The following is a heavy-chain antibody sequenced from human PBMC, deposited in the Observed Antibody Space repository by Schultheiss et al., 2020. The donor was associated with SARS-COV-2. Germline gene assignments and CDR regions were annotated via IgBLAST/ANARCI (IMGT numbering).Heavy chain of an antibody. CDR1: GYTFSDYY. CDR2: INPSSGAT. D-gene: IGHD6-19*01. Sequence: ASVKVSCKASGYTFSDYYIHWVRQAPGQGLQWLGWINPSSGATHYPQKLQGWVTMTTDTSISTAYLELSRLRSDDTAVFYCARGLSYDSSGWSEVDSWGQGTLVTVSS. J-gene: IGHJ4*02. CDR3: ARGLSYDSSGWSEVDS. V-gene: IGHV1-2*04.